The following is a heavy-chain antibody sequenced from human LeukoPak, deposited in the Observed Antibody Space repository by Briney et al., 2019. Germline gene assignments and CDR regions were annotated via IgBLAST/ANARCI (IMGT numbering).Heavy chain of an antibody. Sequence: PSETLSLTCAVYGGSFSGYYWSWIRQPPGKGLEWIGEINHSGSTNYNPSLKSRVTISVDTSKNQFSLKLSSVTAADTAVYYCARLCPMSSVSAAIAPGFDYWGQGTLVTVSS. CDR1: GGSFSGYY. CDR3: ARLCPMSSVSAAIAPGFDY. CDR2: INHSGST. D-gene: IGHD2-2*01. V-gene: IGHV4-34*01. J-gene: IGHJ4*02.